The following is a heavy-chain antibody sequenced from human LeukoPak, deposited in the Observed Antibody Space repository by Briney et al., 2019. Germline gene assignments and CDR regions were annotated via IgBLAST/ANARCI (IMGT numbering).Heavy chain of an antibody. Sequence: SVKVSCKASGGTFSSYAISWVRQAPGQGLEWMGGINPIFGTANYAQKFQGRVTITADESTSAAYMGLSSLRSEDTAVYYCARGFPSDFDWLSVYWGQGTLVTVSS. CDR1: GGTFSSYA. CDR3: ARGFPSDFDWLSVY. D-gene: IGHD3-9*01. J-gene: IGHJ4*02. V-gene: IGHV1-69*13. CDR2: INPIFGTA.